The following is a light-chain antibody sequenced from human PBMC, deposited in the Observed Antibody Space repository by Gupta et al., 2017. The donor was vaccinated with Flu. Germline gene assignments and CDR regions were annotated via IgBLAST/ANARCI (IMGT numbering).Light chain of an antibody. Sequence: DIVMTQSPFSMSVTLGQPASISCRSSQSRVHSDGVTYLYWYLQRPGQSPQLLIYAVSNRCSGVADRITGRGSGTEFTLEFSRVEAEDVGSYYCRQRIQFPLAFGWGTKVEIK. V-gene: IGKV2D-29*02. CDR1: QSRVHSDGVTY. CDR3: RQRIQFPLA. J-gene: IGKJ4*01. CDR2: AVS.